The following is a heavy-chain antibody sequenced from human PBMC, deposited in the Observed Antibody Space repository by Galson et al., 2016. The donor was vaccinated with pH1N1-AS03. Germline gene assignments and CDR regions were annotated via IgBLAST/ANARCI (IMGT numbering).Heavy chain of an antibody. V-gene: IGHV3-74*03. Sequence: SLRLSCAASAFSFSRHWMHWVRQAPGKGLVWVSRVSSAGSRTTYTASANGRFSISRDNGQNMLYLELNRLRDEDTALYFCAREGRVSESDGYYRPLDLWGQGAMVVVS. CDR2: VSSAGSRT. J-gene: IGHJ3*01. D-gene: IGHD3-22*01. CDR1: AFSFSRHW. CDR3: AREGRVSESDGYYRPLDL.